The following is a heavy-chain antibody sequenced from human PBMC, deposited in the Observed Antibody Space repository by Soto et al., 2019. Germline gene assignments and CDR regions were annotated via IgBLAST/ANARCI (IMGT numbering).Heavy chain of an antibody. Sequence: EVQLLESGGGLVQPGGSLSLSCAASAFTFNNYAMSWARQAPGKGLGGVSGIGGSGRTTYYADSVKGRFTISRDNSNNTLFLQMNSLRAEDTAVYYCAKSRYSDSSGDFYDYWGQGTLVTVSS. V-gene: IGHV3-23*01. CDR2: IGGSGRTT. CDR1: AFTFNNYA. CDR3: AKSRYSDSSGDFYDY. J-gene: IGHJ4*02. D-gene: IGHD3-22*01.